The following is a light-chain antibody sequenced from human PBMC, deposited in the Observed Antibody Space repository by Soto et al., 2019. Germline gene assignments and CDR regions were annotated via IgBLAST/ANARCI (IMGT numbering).Light chain of an antibody. Sequence: DIQITQSPSTLTASVGDRVTITCRASQSISSWLAWYQQKPGKAPKLLIYKASRLESRVPSRFSGSGSGTEFTLTIRSLYVCDFGNYDRQQHNTSSVPLGQEPKVDIK. CDR2: KAS. CDR3: QQHNTSSVP. CDR1: QSISSW. J-gene: IGKJ1*01. V-gene: IGKV1-5*03.